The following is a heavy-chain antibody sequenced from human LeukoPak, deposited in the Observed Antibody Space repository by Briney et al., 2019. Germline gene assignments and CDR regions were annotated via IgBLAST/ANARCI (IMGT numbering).Heavy chain of an antibody. Sequence: GRSLRLSCAASAFTFRTYGMHWVRQAPGKGLERVAVISYDANNKNYADSVKGRFTISRDNSKNTLYLQMNSLRAEDTAVYYCAKDRHPARTDGYYFDYWGQGTLVTVSS. D-gene: IGHD1-14*01. CDR3: AKDRHPARTDGYYFDY. CDR2: ISYDANNK. V-gene: IGHV3-30*18. CDR1: AFTFRTYG. J-gene: IGHJ4*02.